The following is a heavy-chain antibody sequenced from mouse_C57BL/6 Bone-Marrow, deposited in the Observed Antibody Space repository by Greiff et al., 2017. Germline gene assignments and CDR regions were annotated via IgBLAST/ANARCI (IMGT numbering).Heavy chain of an antibody. Sequence: EVKLVESGGGLVKPGGSLKLSCAASGFTFSDYGMHWVRQAPEKGLEWVAYISSGSSTIYYADTVKGRFTISRDNAKNTLFLQMTSLRSEDTAMYYCARAYYSNYLYAMDYWGQGTSVTVSS. CDR2: ISSGSSTI. CDR3: ARAYYSNYLYAMDY. CDR1: GFTFSDYG. V-gene: IGHV5-17*01. J-gene: IGHJ4*01. D-gene: IGHD2-5*01.